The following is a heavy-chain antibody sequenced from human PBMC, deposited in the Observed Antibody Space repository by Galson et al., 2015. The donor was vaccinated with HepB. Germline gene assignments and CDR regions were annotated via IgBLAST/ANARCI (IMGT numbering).Heavy chain of an antibody. V-gene: IGHV1-18*01. CDR1: GYTFTSYG. CDR2: ISAYNGNT. J-gene: IGHJ4*02. D-gene: IGHD6-13*01. CDR3: ARDRRRGIAAAGPDY. Sequence: QSGAEVKKPGASVKVSCKASGYTFTSYGISWVRQAPGQGLEWMGWISAYNGNTDYAQKLQGRVTMTTDTSTSTAYMELRSLRSDDTAVYYCARDRRRGIAAAGPDYWGQGTLVTVSS.